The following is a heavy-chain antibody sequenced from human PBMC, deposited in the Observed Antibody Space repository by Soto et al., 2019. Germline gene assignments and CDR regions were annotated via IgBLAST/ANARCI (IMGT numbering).Heavy chain of an antibody. Sequence: QVQLQESGPGLVKPSETLSLTCTVSGGSISSYYWSWIRQPPGKGLEWIGYIYYSGSTNYNPSLKSRVTISVDTSNNQFSLKLSSVTAADTAVYFCARGLNDFWSGYADYWGQGTLVTVSS. CDR3: ARGLNDFWSGYADY. J-gene: IGHJ4*02. D-gene: IGHD3-3*01. CDR1: GGSISSYY. CDR2: IYYSGST. V-gene: IGHV4-59*01.